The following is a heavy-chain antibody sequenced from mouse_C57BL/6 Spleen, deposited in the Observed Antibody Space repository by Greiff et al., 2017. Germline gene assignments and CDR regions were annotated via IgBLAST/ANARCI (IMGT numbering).Heavy chain of an antibody. CDR1: GFTFSSYG. V-gene: IGHV5-6*01. Sequence: ELMLVESGGDLVKPGGSLKLSCAASGFTFSSYGMSWVRQTPDQRLEWVATISSGGSYTYYPDSVKGRFTISRDNAKNTLYLQMSSLKSEDTAMYYCARITTVVAQYYFDYWGQGTTLTVSS. CDR2: ISSGGSYT. J-gene: IGHJ2*01. CDR3: ARITTVVAQYYFDY. D-gene: IGHD1-1*01.